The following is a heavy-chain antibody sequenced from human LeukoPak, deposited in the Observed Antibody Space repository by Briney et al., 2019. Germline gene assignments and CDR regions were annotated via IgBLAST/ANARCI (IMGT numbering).Heavy chain of an antibody. D-gene: IGHD6-13*01. CDR3: ARRRSSSWGIDY. J-gene: IGHJ4*02. CDR2: IYSSGNT. Sequence: GGSLRLSSAATGFTVSSNYMSWVRQAPGKGLEWVSIIYSSGNTYYADSVKDRFTISRDNSKNTMYLQMNSLRTEDTAVYYCARRRSSSWGIDYWGQGTLVTVAS. CDR1: GFTVSSNY. V-gene: IGHV3-66*02.